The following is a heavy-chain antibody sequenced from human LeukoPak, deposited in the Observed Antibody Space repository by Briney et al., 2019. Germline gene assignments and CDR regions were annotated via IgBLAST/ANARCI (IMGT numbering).Heavy chain of an antibody. CDR3: ARRVGAVAGTGSFDY. Sequence: SETLSLTCTVSGGSFSSYYWSWIRQPPGKGLEWIGFIYYSGSTNYNSSLKSRVTISVDTSKNQFSLKLSSVTAADTAVYYCARRVGAVAGTGSFDYWGQGTLITVS. V-gene: IGHV4-59*08. CDR1: GGSFSSYY. CDR2: IYYSGST. J-gene: IGHJ4*02. D-gene: IGHD6-19*01.